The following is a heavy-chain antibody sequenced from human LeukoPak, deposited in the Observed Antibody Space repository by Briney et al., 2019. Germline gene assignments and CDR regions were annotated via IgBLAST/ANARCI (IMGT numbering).Heavy chain of an antibody. J-gene: IGHJ4*02. D-gene: IGHD2-21*01. CDR2: ISGSGGTT. CDR1: GFTFSSYA. CDR3: ARERPNCGGDCSDY. V-gene: IGHV3-23*01. Sequence: GGSLRLSCAASGFTFSSYAMSWVRQAPGKGLEWVSGISGSGGTTYYADSVKGRFTISRDNSKNTLYLQMNSLRAEDTAVYYCARERPNCGGDCSDYWGQGTLVAVSS.